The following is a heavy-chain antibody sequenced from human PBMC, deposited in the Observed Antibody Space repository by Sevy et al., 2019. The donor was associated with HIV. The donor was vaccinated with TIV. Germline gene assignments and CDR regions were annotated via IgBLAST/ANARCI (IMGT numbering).Heavy chain of an antibody. V-gene: IGHV4-30-4*01. CDR2: IYYSGST. CDR1: DGSISSGDYY. J-gene: IGHJ6*02. Sequence: SETLSLTCTVSDGSISSGDYYWSWIRQPPGKGLEWIGYIYYSGSTYYNPSLKSRVTISVDTSKNQFSLKLSSVTAADTAVYYCARETRITIFGVVGGMDVWGQGTTVTVSS. D-gene: IGHD3-3*01. CDR3: ARETRITIFGVVGGMDV.